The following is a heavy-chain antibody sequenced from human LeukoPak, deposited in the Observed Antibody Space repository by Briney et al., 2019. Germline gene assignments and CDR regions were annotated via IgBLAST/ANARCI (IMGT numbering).Heavy chain of an antibody. Sequence: GGSLRLSCGASGFIFSKYGMHWVRQAPGKGLEWVAFINDKGVDKNYADSVKGRFTISRDNSKNTLVLQMNSLRSEDTAVYFCARDNHDWAFDYWGQGTLVTVSS. CDR1: GFIFSKYG. V-gene: IGHV3-30*02. J-gene: IGHJ4*02. D-gene: IGHD3-9*01. CDR2: INDKGVDK. CDR3: ARDNHDWAFDY.